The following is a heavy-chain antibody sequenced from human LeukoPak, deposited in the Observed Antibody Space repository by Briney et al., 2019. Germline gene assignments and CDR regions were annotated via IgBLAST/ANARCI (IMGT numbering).Heavy chain of an antibody. D-gene: IGHD6-19*01. CDR3: ARDGSGLYYFDY. J-gene: IGHJ4*02. V-gene: IGHV4-59*01. Sequence: PSETLSLTRTVSGDSISSYYWSWIRQPPGKGLEWIGYIYYSGSTNYNPSLKSRVTISVDTSKNQFSLKLSSVTAADTAVYYCARDGSGLYYFDYWGQGTLVTVSS. CDR1: GDSISSYY. CDR2: IYYSGST.